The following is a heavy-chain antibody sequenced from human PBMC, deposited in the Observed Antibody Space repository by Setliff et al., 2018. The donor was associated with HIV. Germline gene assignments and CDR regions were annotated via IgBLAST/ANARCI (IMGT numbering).Heavy chain of an antibody. CDR1: GGSISSIGYS. J-gene: IGHJ4*02. D-gene: IGHD2-15*01. CDR3: ARATATWLVDN. CDR2: IYDSGKT. V-gene: IGHV4-61*08. Sequence: SETLSLTCAVSGGSISSIGYSWSWIRQPPGEGLEWIGYIYDSGKTNYNPSLKSRLTISVDAAKNQFSLKLSSVTTADTAVYYCARATATWLVDNWGQGTLVTVSS.